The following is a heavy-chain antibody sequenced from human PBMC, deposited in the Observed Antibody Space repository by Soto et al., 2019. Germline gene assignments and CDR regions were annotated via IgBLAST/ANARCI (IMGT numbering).Heavy chain of an antibody. J-gene: IGHJ3*01. CDR2: VSYSGST. Sequence: KASETLSLTCTVSGASISSSYWSWIRQSPGKGLEWIGYVSYSGSTNYNPSLKSRFTISVDTSKNQFSLKLSSATAADTALYYCARGYYDSSGQSNTFDVWGQGTMVTVS. V-gene: IGHV4-59*01. CDR3: ARGYYDSSGQSNTFDV. D-gene: IGHD3-22*01. CDR1: GASISSSY.